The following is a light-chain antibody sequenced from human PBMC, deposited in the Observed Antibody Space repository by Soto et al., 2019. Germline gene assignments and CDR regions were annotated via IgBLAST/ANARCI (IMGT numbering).Light chain of an antibody. J-gene: IGKJ4*01. CDR2: NAS. CDR1: QGTSSA. V-gene: IGKV1-13*02. Sequence: AIQLTQSPSSLSASVGDRVTITCRASQGTSSALAWYQQKPGKPPKLLIYNASTLGSGVPSRFSGSGSGTDFTLTISSLQPEDFATYYCQQFNSYPLSFGGGIKVEIK. CDR3: QQFNSYPLS.